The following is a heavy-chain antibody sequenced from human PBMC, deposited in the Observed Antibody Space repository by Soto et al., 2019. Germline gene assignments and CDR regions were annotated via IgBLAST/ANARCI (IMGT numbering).Heavy chain of an antibody. CDR3: ARAPYDYIWGSYLIYYMDV. J-gene: IGHJ6*03. D-gene: IGHD3-16*02. V-gene: IGHV4-59*01. CDR1: GGSISSYY. Sequence: SETLSLTCTVSGGSISSYYWSWIRQPPGKGLEWIGYIYYSGSTNYNPSLKSRVTISVDTSKNQFSLKLSSVTAADTAVYYCARAPYDYIWGSYLIYYMDVWGKGTTFTVSS. CDR2: IYYSGST.